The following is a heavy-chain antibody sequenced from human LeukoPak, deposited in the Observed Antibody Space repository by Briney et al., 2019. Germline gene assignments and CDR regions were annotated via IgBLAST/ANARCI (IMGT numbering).Heavy chain of an antibody. CDR2: INHSGST. D-gene: IGHD3-10*01. V-gene: IGHV4-34*01. J-gene: IGHJ6*03. Sequence: PSETLSLTCAVYGGSFSGYYWSWIRQPPGKGLEWLGEINHSGSTNYNPSLKSRVTISLDTSKNQFSLKLSSVTAADTAVYYCARVYYGSGRYYYYYYMDVWGKGTTVTVSS. CDR3: ARVYYGSGRYYYYYYMDV. CDR1: GGSFSGYY.